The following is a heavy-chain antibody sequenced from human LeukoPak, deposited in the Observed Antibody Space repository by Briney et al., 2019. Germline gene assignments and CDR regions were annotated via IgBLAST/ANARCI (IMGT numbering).Heavy chain of an antibody. D-gene: IGHD6-19*01. J-gene: IGHJ4*02. CDR1: GFNLNKYD. V-gene: IGHV3-23*01. CDR2: ITGRSDKT. CDR3: AKGGWLDD. Sequence: GRSLRLSCAASGFNLNKYDTTWARQAPGKGLEWVSTITGRSDKTYYTDSVKGRFVTSRDNSKGSLYLQMNSLRAEVTGLNYCAKGGWLDDLGQGALVTVSS.